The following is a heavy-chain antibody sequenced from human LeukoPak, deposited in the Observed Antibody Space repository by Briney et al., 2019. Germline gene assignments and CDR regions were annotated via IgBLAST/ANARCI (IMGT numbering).Heavy chain of an antibody. CDR1: GFTFSSYA. J-gene: IGHJ4*02. CDR2: ITNTGDST. D-gene: IGHD6-6*01. V-gene: IGHV3-23*01. CDR3: AKHLAARPLYYFDY. Sequence: GGSLRLSCAASGFTFSSYAMTWVRQAPGKGLEWVSLITNTGDSTSYADSVKGRFTISRDNSKNTLYLQMNSLRAEDTAVYYCAKHLAARPLYYFDYWGQGTLVTVSS.